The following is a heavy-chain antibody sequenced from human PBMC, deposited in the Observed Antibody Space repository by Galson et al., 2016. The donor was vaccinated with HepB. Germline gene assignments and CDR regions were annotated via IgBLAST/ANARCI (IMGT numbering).Heavy chain of an antibody. CDR2: PYFGGHT. Sequence: ETLSLTCSVSGGSIGPGAYYWDWIRQSPGKGLEWIGNPYFGGHTYYNPSLRSRVTIAVAASRNEFPLKLTSVTAADTAVYYCARRPYSYLDDSPSLDSWGQGTLVTVSS. CDR1: GGSIGPGAYY. V-gene: IGHV4-39*01. J-gene: IGHJ4*02. D-gene: IGHD3-22*01. CDR3: ARRPYSYLDDSPSLDS.